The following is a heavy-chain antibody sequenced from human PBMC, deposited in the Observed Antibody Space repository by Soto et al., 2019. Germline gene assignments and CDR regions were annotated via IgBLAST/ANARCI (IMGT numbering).Heavy chain of an antibody. CDR1: GFCFSSYG. CDR2: IHYDGSKK. J-gene: IGHJ2*01. V-gene: IGHV3-33*01. Sequence: QVQLVESGGGVVQPGRSLSISCAASGFCFSSYGIHWVRQAPGKGLEWVALIHYDGSKKYYADSVKGRFTISRDNSKNTVYLQMNSLRAEDTAVYYCARSEVDLWGRGTLATVSS. CDR3: ARSEVDL.